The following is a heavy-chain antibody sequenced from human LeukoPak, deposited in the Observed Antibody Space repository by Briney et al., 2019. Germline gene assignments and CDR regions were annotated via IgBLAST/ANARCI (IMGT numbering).Heavy chain of an antibody. CDR1: GFTFSSYG. CDR3: AKNPAANYYDSGAPPYYFDY. V-gene: IGHV3-23*01. CDR2: ISVSGGST. Sequence: GGSLRLSCAASGFTFSSYGMSWVRQAPGKGLEWVSGISVSGGSTYYADSVKGRFTISRDNSKNTLYLQMNSLRAEDTAVYYCAKNPAANYYDSGAPPYYFDYGGQGTLVTVSS. J-gene: IGHJ4*02. D-gene: IGHD3-22*01.